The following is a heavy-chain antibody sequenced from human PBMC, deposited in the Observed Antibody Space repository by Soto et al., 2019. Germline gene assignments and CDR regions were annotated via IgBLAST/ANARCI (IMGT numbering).Heavy chain of an antibody. CDR2: ISYDGSNK. CDR1: GFTFSSYA. D-gene: IGHD3-16*01. Sequence: QVQLVESGGGVVQPGRSLRLSCAASGFTFSSYAMHWVRQAPGKGLEWVAVISYDGSNKYYADSVKGRFTISRDNSKNTLYLRRNSLRAEDTAVYYCARDPYPGLRGDAFAIWGQGTMVTFSS. CDR3: ARDPYPGLRGDAFAI. J-gene: IGHJ3*02. V-gene: IGHV3-30-3*01.